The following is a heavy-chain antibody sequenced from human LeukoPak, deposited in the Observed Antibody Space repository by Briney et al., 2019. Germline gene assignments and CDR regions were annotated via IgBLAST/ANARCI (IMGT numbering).Heavy chain of an antibody. V-gene: IGHV3-33*06. CDR2: MWYDGSNK. CDR1: GFTFSTYG. Sequence: GGSLRLSCAASGFTFSTYGMNWVRQAPGKGREWVALMWYDGSNKYYPDSVKGRFTISRDNSKNTLYLQMNSLRAEDTAVYYCAKSSSSSLGPFDYWGQGTLVTVSS. D-gene: IGHD6-6*01. J-gene: IGHJ4*02. CDR3: AKSSSSSLGPFDY.